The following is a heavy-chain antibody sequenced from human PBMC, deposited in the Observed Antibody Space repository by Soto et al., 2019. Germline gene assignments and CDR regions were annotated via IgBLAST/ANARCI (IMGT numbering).Heavy chain of an antibody. Sequence: PSETLSLTCAVYGGSFSGYYWSWIRQPPGKGLEWIGEINHRGSTNYNPSLKSRVTISVDTSKNQFSLKLSSVTAADTAVYYCARGHYYYDSSGYYHPPDYWGQGTLVTVSS. CDR1: GGSFSGYY. CDR2: INHRGST. CDR3: ARGHYYYDSSGYYHPPDY. J-gene: IGHJ4*02. D-gene: IGHD3-22*01. V-gene: IGHV4-34*01.